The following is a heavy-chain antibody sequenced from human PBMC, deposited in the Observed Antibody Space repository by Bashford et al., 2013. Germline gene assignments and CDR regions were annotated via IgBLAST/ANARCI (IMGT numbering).Heavy chain of an antibody. CDR3: ARSGVRYSSGWIDAFDI. V-gene: IGHV1-69*13. J-gene: IGHJ3*02. Sequence: SVKVSCKASGGTFSSYAISWVRQAPGQGLEWMGGIIPIFGTANYAQKFQGRVTITADESTSTAYMELSSLRSEDTAVYYCARSGVRYSSGWIDAFDIVGPRDKWSPS. CDR2: IIPIFGTA. D-gene: IGHD6-19*01. CDR1: GGTFSSYA.